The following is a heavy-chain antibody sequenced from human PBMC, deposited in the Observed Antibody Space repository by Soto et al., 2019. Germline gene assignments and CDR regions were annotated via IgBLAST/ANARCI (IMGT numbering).Heavy chain of an antibody. Sequence: PGGSLRLSCAASGFTFSDYYMSWIRQAPGKGLEWVSYISSSGSTIYYADSVKGRFTISRDNAKNSLYLQMNSLRAEDTAVYYCARACCGGMTTVTTYWYFDLWGRGTLVTVSS. D-gene: IGHD4-17*01. J-gene: IGHJ2*01. CDR3: ARACCGGMTTVTTYWYFDL. V-gene: IGHV3-11*01. CDR2: ISSSGSTI. CDR1: GFTFSDYY.